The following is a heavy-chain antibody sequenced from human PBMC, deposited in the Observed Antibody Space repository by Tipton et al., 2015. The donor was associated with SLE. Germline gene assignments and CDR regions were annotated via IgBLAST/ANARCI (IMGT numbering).Heavy chain of an antibody. Sequence: TLSLTCTVSGGSISSSGYYWGWIRQPPGKGLEWIGIAYHSGSTYYNPSLESRVTISVDTSKNQFSLRLSSVTAADTAVYYCAREGSIIMLQGEGYWGQGTLVTVSS. D-gene: IGHD3-10*01. CDR2: AYHSGST. CDR1: GGSISSSGYY. V-gene: IGHV4-39*07. J-gene: IGHJ4*02. CDR3: AREGSIIMLQGEGY.